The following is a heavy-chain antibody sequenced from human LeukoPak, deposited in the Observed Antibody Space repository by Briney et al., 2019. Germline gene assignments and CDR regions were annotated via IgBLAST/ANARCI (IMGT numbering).Heavy chain of an antibody. CDR1: GGSISSCY. D-gene: IGHD2-2*01. V-gene: IGHV4-59*08. CDR2: IYYSGST. J-gene: IGHJ5*02. Sequence: SETLSLTCTVSGGSISSCYWSWIRQPPGKGLEWIGYIYYSGSTNYNPSLKSRVTISVDTSKSQFSLKLSSVTAADTAVYYCARHGPHDIVVVPAAPPDPWGQGTLVTVSS. CDR3: ARHGPHDIVVVPAAPPDP.